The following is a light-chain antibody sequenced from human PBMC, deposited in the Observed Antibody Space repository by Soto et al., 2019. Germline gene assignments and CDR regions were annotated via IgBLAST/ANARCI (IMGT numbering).Light chain of an antibody. V-gene: IGKV3-20*01. CDR2: GIS. J-gene: IGKJ1*01. CDR3: QQYVTSSPRT. Sequence: EIVLPQSPGALSLSPGERATLSCRASHTISSSYLAWYQQKPGQAPRLLMYGISRRATGIPDRFSGSGSGTDFNLTIPRLEPDDFAVYYCQQYVTSSPRTFGQGTKVEIK. CDR1: HTISSSY.